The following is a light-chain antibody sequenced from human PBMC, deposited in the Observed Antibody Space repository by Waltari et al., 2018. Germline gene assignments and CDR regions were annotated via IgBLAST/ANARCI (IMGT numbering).Light chain of an antibody. Sequence: DIQMTQSPSSLSASVGDTVTVACRASQSISSWLAWYQQKPGKSPKLLIYTTSSLQSGVPSRFSGSGSGTDFTLTINSLQPEDFATYYCLQYSTSPCTFGQGTKVEIK. CDR1: QSISSW. CDR3: LQYSTSPCT. J-gene: IGKJ1*01. CDR2: TTS. V-gene: IGKV1-12*01.